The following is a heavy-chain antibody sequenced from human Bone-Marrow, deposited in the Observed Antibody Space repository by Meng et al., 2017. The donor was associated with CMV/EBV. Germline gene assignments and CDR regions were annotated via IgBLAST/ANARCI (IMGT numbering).Heavy chain of an antibody. J-gene: IGHJ6*01. CDR2: IYYSGST. Sequence: SETLSLTCTVSGGSISSSSYYWGWIRQPPGKGLEWIGSIYYSGSTYYNPSLKSRVTISVDTSKNQFSLKLSSVTAADTAVYYCARGDCSSTSCYPYYGMDVWGQGTTVTVYS. CDR1: GGSISSSSYY. V-gene: IGHV4-39*07. CDR3: ARGDCSSTSCYPYYGMDV. D-gene: IGHD2-2*01.